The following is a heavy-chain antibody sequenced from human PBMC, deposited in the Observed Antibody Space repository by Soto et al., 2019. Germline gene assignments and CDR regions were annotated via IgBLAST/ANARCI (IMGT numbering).Heavy chain of an antibody. D-gene: IGHD6-6*01. Sequence: LRLSCAASGFTVSSNYMSWVRQAPGKGLEWVSVIYSGGSTYYADSVKGRFTISRDNSKNTLYLQMNSLRAEDTAVYYCARGAYSSSFYGMDVWGQGTTVTVSS. J-gene: IGHJ6*02. V-gene: IGHV3-53*01. CDR3: ARGAYSSSFYGMDV. CDR1: GFTVSSNY. CDR2: IYSGGST.